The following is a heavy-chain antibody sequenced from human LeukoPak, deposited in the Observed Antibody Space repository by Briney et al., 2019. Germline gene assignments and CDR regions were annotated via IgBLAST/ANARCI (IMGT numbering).Heavy chain of an antibody. CDR3: AVGPLRATTDY. CDR1: GFTFSSYS. Sequence: GGSLRLSCAASGFTFSSYSMNWVHQAPGKGLEWVSSISSSSSYIYYADSVKGRFTISRDNAKNSLYLQMNSLRAEDTAVYYCAVGPLRATTDYWGQGTLVTVSS. J-gene: IGHJ4*02. CDR2: ISSSSSYI. V-gene: IGHV3-21*01. D-gene: IGHD5-24*01.